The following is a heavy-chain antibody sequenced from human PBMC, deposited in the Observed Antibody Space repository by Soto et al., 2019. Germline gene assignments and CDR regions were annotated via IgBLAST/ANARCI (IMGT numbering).Heavy chain of an antibody. CDR1: GYTFTGYY. CDR2: INPNSGGT. CDR3: ARPYYDFWSGYPHGWFDP. D-gene: IGHD3-3*01. J-gene: IGHJ5*02. V-gene: IGHV1-2*02. Sequence: ASVKVSCKVSGYTFTGYYMHWVRQAPGQGLEWMGWINPNSGGTNYAQKFQGRVTMTRDTSISTAYMELSRLRSDDTAVYYCARPYYDFWSGYPHGWFDPWGQGTLVTVSS.